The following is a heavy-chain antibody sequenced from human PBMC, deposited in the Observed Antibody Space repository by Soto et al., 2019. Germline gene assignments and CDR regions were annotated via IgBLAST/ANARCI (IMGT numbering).Heavy chain of an antibody. J-gene: IGHJ1*01. Sequence: GLTLRLSCTASRFTFTTFALHCVRQDPGKGLEWVAIMWSDGNDKYYADSVKGRFTISTDYSKNTLSLQMNSLRDEDTVVYYCVRGSYCSDGVRHNLGYFGPWGQRTLVTISS. CDR3: VRGSYCSDGVRHNLGYFGP. V-gene: IGHV3-33*01. CDR1: RFTFTTFA. D-gene: IGHD2-8*01. CDR2: MWSDGNDK.